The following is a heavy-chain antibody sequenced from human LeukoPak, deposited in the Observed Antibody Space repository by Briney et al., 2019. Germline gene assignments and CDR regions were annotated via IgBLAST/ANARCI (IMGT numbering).Heavy chain of an antibody. Sequence: ASVKVSYKASGYTITGYHMHWVRQAPGQGLEWMGRIYPSSGGTNHAQKFQGRITLTTDTSINTAYMELSRLRFDDTAVYYCARDLPFEDWGQGTLVTVSS. D-gene: IGHD2/OR15-2a*01. CDR1: GYTITGYH. J-gene: IGHJ4*02. CDR2: IYPSSGGT. CDR3: ARDLPFED. V-gene: IGHV1-2*06.